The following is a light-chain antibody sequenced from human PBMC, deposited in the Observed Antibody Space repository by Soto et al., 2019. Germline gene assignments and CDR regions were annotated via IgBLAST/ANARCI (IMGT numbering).Light chain of an antibody. CDR2: DAS. CDR3: QQYNNWPPIT. J-gene: IGKJ5*01. Sequence: EIVLTQSPATLSLSPGERATLSCRASQSVSSYLAWYQQKPGQAPRLLIYDASTRATGIPARFSGSGSGTEFILTISSLQSEDFGVYYCQQYNNWPPITFGQGTRLE. V-gene: IGKV3D-15*01. CDR1: QSVSSY.